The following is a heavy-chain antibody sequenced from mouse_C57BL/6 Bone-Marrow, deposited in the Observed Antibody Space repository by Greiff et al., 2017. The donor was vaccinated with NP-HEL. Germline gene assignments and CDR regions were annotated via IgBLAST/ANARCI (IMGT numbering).Heavy chain of an antibody. CDR2: IYPRSGNT. J-gene: IGHJ2*01. D-gene: IGHD1-1*01. CDR3: ARSHIVTTVVSLDY. V-gene: IGHV1-81*01. Sequence: QVQLQQSGAELARPGASVKLSCKASGYTFTSYGISWVKQRTGQGLEWIGEIYPRSGNTYYNEKFKGKATLTADKSSSTAYMELRSLTSEDSAVYFCARSHIVTTVVSLDYWGQGTTLTVSS. CDR1: GYTFTSYG.